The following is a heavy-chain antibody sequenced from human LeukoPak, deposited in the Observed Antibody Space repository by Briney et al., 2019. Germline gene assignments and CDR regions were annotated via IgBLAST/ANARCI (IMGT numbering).Heavy chain of an antibody. Sequence: ASVKVSCKASGGTFSSYAISWVRQAPGQGLEWMGWINPNSGGTNYAQKFQGRVTMTRDTSISTAYMELSRLRSDDTAVYYCAREAAGLGFDYWGQGTLVTVSS. V-gene: IGHV1-2*02. D-gene: IGHD3-16*01. CDR2: INPNSGGT. CDR1: GGTFSSYA. CDR3: AREAAGLGFDY. J-gene: IGHJ4*02.